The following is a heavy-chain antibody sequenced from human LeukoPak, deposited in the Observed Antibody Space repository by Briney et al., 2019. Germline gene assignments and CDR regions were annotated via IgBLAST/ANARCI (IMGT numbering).Heavy chain of an antibody. CDR1: GGSISSYY. CDR3: ARDRQGLDAFDI. J-gene: IGHJ3*02. V-gene: IGHV4-59*01. CDR2: IYYSGST. Sequence: PSETLSLTCTVPGGSISSYYWSWIRQPPGKGLEWIGYIYYSGSTNYNPSLKSRVTISVDTSKNQFSLKLSSVTAADTAVYYCARDRQGLDAFDIWGQGTMVTVSS. D-gene: IGHD3-22*01.